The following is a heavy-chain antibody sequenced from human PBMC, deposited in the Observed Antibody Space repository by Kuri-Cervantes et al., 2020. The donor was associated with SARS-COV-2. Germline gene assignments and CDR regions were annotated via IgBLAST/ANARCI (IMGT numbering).Heavy chain of an antibody. D-gene: IGHD6-13*01. CDR2: IYPSDSDT. J-gene: IGHJ5*02. V-gene: IGHV5-51*01. CDR3: ARQAGAAAVA. Sequence: GGSLRLSCEAAGYSFPVYWIGWVRQMPGKGLEWMGIIYPSDSDTRYNLSFEGQVTISADKSIGTAYLQWSSLKASDTAMYYCARQAGAAAVAWGQGTLVTVSS. CDR1: GYSFPVYW.